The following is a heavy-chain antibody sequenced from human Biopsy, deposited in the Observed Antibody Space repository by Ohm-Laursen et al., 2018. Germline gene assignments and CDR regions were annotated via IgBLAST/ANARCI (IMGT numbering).Heavy chain of an antibody. Sequence: TLSLTCAVFGKTFSDYQWSWIRQPSGKGLEWIGQINQAGTTNYNPSLKSRVSISADAPKYEFSLRLTSVTAADTAVYLCGNEVHGRDYWGLGAQVTVSS. V-gene: IGHV4-34*08. D-gene: IGHD2-15*01. CDR2: INQAGTT. CDR1: GKTFSDYQ. CDR3: GNEVHGRDY. J-gene: IGHJ4*02.